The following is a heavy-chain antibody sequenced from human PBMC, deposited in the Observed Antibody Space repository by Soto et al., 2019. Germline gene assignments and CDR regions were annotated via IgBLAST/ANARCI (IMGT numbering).Heavy chain of an antibody. V-gene: IGHV4-61*01. CDR2: IYYRGST. D-gene: IGHD4-17*01. CDR3: ARGLDYVGFDY. Sequence: PSETLSLTCIVSGDSVSSGTYYWTWIRQPPGKGLEWIGYIYYRGSTNYNPPLKSRVTISIDTSRNQFSLKVSSVTAADTAVYYCARGLDYVGFDYWGQGTLVTVSS. J-gene: IGHJ4*02. CDR1: GDSVSSGTYY.